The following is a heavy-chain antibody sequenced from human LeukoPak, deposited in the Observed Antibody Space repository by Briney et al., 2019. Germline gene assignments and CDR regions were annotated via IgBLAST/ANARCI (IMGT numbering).Heavy chain of an antibody. CDR3: AREAAVRSWTTRPFDY. CDR1: GYTFSHYG. J-gene: IGHJ4*02. CDR2: INTNTGNP. V-gene: IGHV7-4-1*02. D-gene: IGHD6-13*01. Sequence: ASVKVACKASGYTFSHYGFSWVRQAPGQGLEWMGWINTNTGNPTYAQGFTGRFVFSLDTSVSTAYLQISSLKAEDTAVYYCAREAAVRSWTTRPFDYWGQGTLVTVSS.